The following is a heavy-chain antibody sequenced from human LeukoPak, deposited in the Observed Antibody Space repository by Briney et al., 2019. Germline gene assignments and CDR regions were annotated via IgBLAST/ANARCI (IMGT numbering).Heavy chain of an antibody. CDR3: ARGWSYYGSGSYYIDPHFDY. J-gene: IGHJ4*02. D-gene: IGHD3-10*01. Sequence: ASVKVSCKASGYTFTGYYMHWVRQAPGQGLEWMGWINPNSGGTNYAQKFQGGVTMTRDTSISTAYVELSRLRSDDTAVYYCARGWSYYGSGSYYIDPHFDYWGQGTLVTVSS. V-gene: IGHV1-2*02. CDR2: INPNSGGT. CDR1: GYTFTGYY.